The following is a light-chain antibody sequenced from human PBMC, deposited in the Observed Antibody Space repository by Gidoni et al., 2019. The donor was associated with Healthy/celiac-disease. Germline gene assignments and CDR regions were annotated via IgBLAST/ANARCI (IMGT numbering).Light chain of an antibody. CDR3: QQYGSSPRT. CDR2: GAS. Sequence: DIVLTQSPGTLSLSPGERATLSCRASQSVSSSDLAWYQQKPGQAPQLLIYGASSRATGIPDRFSGSGSGTDFTLIISRLEPEDFAVYYCQQYGSSPRTFXQXTKLEIK. J-gene: IGKJ2*01. V-gene: IGKV3-20*01. CDR1: QSVSSSD.